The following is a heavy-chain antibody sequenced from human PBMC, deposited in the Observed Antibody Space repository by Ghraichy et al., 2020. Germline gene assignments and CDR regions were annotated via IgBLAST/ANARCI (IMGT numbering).Heavy chain of an antibody. CDR1: GGSISSYY. CDR2: IYTTGST. Sequence: LSLTCTVSGGSISSYYWYWIRQPAGKGLEWIGRIYTTGSTDYNPSLESRVTMSVDTSKKQISLELRSVSAADTAVYYCARAAWEPLTRNYYELDVWGQGTTVTVSS. CDR3: ARAAWEPLTRNYYELDV. J-gene: IGHJ6*02. V-gene: IGHV4-4*07. D-gene: IGHD1-14*01.